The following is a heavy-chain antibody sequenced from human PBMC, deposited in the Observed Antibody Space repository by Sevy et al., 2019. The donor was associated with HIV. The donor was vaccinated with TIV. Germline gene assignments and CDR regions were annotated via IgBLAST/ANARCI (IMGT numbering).Heavy chain of an antibody. CDR3: AKDRGRNYYDSSGYFDAFDI. J-gene: IGHJ3*02. D-gene: IGHD3-22*01. CDR2: ISGSGGST. V-gene: IGHV3-23*01. CDR1: GFTFSSYA. Sequence: GGSLRLSCAASGFTFSSYAMSWVRQAPGKGLEWVSAISGSGGSTYYADSVKGRFTISRDNSKNTLYLQMNSLRAGDTAVYYCAKDRGRNYYDSSGYFDAFDIWGQGTMVTVSS.